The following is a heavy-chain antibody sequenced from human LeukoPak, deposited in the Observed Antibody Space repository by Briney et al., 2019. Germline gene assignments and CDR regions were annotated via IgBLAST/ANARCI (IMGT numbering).Heavy chain of an antibody. Sequence: SETLSLTCAVYGGSFSGYYWSWIRQPPGKGLEWIGEINHSGSTNYNPSLKSRVTISVDTSKNQFSLKLSSVTAADTAVYYCAGAMGPLDYWGQGTLVTVSS. D-gene: IGHD3-10*01. J-gene: IGHJ4*02. V-gene: IGHV4-34*01. CDR3: AGAMGPLDY. CDR1: GGSFSGYY. CDR2: INHSGST.